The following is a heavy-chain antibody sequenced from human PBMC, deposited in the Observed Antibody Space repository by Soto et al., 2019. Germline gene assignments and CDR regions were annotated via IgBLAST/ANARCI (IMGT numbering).Heavy chain of an antibody. D-gene: IGHD2-15*01. CDR1: GFTFSNYA. CDR2: IGGDGGST. V-gene: IGHV3-23*01. Sequence: EAQLLESGGGLVQPGGSLRLSCAASGFTFSNYAMSWVRQAPGKGLEWVSVIGGDGGSTYYADSVKGRFTVSRDNSKNTLYLQMDSLRADDTAVYYCAKDSISRYRIYDPFDIWGQGTVVSVSS. CDR3: AKDSISRYRIYDPFDI. J-gene: IGHJ3*02.